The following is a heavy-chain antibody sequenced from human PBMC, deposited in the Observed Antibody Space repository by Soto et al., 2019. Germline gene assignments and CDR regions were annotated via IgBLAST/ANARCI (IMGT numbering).Heavy chain of an antibody. V-gene: IGHV4-59*12. CDR2: IYYSGST. CDR1: GGSISSYY. Sequence: PSESLSLTCTVSGGSISSYYWSWIRQPPGKGLEWIGYIYYSGSTNYNPSLKSRVTISVDTSKNQFSLKLSSVTAADTAVYYCARDPRGDLRGDAFDIWGQGTLVTDSS. D-gene: IGHD4-17*01. CDR3: ARDPRGDLRGDAFDI. J-gene: IGHJ3*02.